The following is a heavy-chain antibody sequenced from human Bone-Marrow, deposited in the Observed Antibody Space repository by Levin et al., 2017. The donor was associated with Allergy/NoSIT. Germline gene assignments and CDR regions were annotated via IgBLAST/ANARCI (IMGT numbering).Heavy chain of an antibody. CDR2: ISGSGGNT. CDR1: EVSFSNYV. J-gene: IGHJ3*01. D-gene: IGHD6-19*01. Sequence: GGSLRLSCAASEVSFSNYVMSWVRRAPGKGLEWVSSISGSGGNTYYADSAKGRFAIARDNSRNTLFLQMNSLIVDDTAVYYWGRDVWRRNSGWTTSDFDLWGRGTMVTVSS. V-gene: IGHV3-23*01. CDR3: GRDVWRRNSGWTTSDFDL.